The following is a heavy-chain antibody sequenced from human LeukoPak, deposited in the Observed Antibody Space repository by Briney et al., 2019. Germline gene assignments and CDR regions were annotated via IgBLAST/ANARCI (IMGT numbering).Heavy chain of an antibody. Sequence: GGSLRLSCAASGFTFSTYYMSWVRQAPGTGLEWVANIKQDGSEKYYVDSVKGRFTISRDNAKNSLYLQMNSLRAEDTAVYYCARYRSIAAMFDYWGQGTLVTVSS. D-gene: IGHD6-13*01. CDR3: ARYRSIAAMFDY. J-gene: IGHJ4*02. CDR1: GFTFSTYY. V-gene: IGHV3-7*01. CDR2: IKQDGSEK.